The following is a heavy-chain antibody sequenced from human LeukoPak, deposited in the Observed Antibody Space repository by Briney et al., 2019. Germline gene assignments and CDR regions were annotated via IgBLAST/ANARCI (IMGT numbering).Heavy chain of an antibody. CDR2: IYSDNT. D-gene: IGHD6-19*01. CDR3: ATGYSSGWYFYFQH. CDR1: GFTVSSNS. V-gene: IGHV3-53*01. Sequence: GGSLRLSCTVSGFTVSSNSMSWVRQAPGKGLEWVSFIYSDNTHYSDSVKGRFTISRDNAKNSLSLRMNSLSAEDTAVYYCATGYSSGWYFYFQHWGQGSLVSVSS. J-gene: IGHJ1*01.